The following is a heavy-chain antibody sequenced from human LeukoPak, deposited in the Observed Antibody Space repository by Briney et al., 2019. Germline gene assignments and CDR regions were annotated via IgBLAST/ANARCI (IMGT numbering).Heavy chain of an antibody. J-gene: IGHJ2*01. D-gene: IGHD3-22*01. CDR3: AREYYYDSSGYYSGWYFDL. CDR2: VNPGSGDT. Sequence: ASVKVSCKTSGYTFTDYSIHWVRQAPGQGLEWMGWVNPGSGDTKYAQNFQGRVTMNGDTSITTAYMELRSLRSDDTAVYYCAREYYYDSSGYYSGWYFDLRGRGTLVTVSS. V-gene: IGHV1-2*02. CDR1: GYTFTDYS.